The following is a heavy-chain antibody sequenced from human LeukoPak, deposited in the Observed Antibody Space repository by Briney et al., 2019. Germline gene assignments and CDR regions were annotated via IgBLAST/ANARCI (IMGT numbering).Heavy chain of an antibody. CDR3: ARFSFGEVINYYYYYMDV. CDR2: IYHRGST. V-gene: IGHV4-30-4*08. Sequence: SQTLSLTCTVSSGSISSGDYHWGWIRPPPGKGLEVIGNIYHRGSTHYNSSLKSRVTISVDTSNNQFPLKLSSVTAADTAAYYCARFSFGEVINYYYYYMDVWGKGTTVTVSS. J-gene: IGHJ6*03. CDR1: SGSISSGDYH. D-gene: IGHD3-16*01.